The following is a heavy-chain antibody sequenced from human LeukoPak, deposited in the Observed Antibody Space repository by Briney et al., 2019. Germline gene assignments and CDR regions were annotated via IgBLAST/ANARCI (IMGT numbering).Heavy chain of an antibody. J-gene: IGHJ4*02. Sequence: SETLSLTCTVSGGSISSYNWNWIRQPAGRGLEWIGRLYASGSTDYNPSLKSRVTMSVDTSKNQFSLNLSSVTAADTAVYYRARSFTVTTFDSWGQGNLVTVSS. CDR1: GGSISSYN. V-gene: IGHV4-4*07. CDR2: LYASGST. CDR3: ARSFTVTTFDS. D-gene: IGHD4-17*01.